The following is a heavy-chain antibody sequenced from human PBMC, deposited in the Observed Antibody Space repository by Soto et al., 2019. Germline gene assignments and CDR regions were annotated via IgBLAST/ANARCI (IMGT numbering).Heavy chain of an antibody. Sequence: ASVNVSCKVSAYTLTELSMHWVRQAPGKGLEWMGGFDPEDGETIYAQKFQGRVTMTEDTSTDTAYMELSSLRSEDTAVYYCATFTPIIMIVTGALDIWGDETMVDVSS. D-gene: IGHD3-22*01. V-gene: IGHV1-24*01. CDR2: FDPEDGET. J-gene: IGHJ3*02. CDR3: ATFTPIIMIVTGALDI. CDR1: AYTLTELS.